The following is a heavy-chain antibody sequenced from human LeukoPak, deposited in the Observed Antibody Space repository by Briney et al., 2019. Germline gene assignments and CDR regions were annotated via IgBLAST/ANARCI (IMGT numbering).Heavy chain of an antibody. CDR1: GFTFSSYA. D-gene: IGHD3-9*01. V-gene: IGHV3-30-3*01. Sequence: SGRSLRLSCAASGFTFSSYAMHWGRQAPGKGLGWVAVISYDGSNKNYADSVKGRFTISRDNSKNTLYLQMNSLRAEDTAVYYCAIPNSVPYDILPYAFDIWGQGTMVTVSS. CDR3: AIPNSVPYDILPYAFDI. J-gene: IGHJ3*02. CDR2: ISYDGSNK.